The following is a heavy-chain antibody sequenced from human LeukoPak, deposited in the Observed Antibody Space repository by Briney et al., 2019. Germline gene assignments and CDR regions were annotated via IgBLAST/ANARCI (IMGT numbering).Heavy chain of an antibody. CDR3: ARNSDYYDYSPQSV. D-gene: IGHD3-22*01. CDR1: GFTFTDYW. J-gene: IGHJ4*02. Sequence: GGSLRLSCTTSGFTFTDYWMTWVRQAPGKGLEWMALIGHDGTDKYYADSVKGRFLISRDNSKNMLFLQMNSLIIEDTAVYYCARNSDYYDYSPQSVWGQGTLVIVS. CDR2: IGHDGTDK. V-gene: IGHV3-30*03.